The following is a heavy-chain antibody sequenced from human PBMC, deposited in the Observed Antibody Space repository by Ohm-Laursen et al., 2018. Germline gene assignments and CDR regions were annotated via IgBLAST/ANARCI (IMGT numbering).Heavy chain of an antibody. J-gene: IGHJ6*02. D-gene: IGHD4-17*01. CDR3: ARDRKNGDSGYGMDV. CDR2: ISSASITI. Sequence: GSLRLSCAASGFTFSSYHINWVRQAPGKGLEWVSFISSASITIYYADSVKGRFTISRDNAKNTVYMQMDSLRAEDRAVYYCARDRKNGDSGYGMDVWGHGTTVTVSS. CDR1: GFTFSSYH. V-gene: IGHV3-48*01.